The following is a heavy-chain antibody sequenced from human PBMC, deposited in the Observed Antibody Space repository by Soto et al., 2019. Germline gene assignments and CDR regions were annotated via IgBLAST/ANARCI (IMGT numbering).Heavy chain of an antibody. CDR3: ARDRARRYYFDY. CDR2: IWYDGSNK. D-gene: IGHD6-6*01. V-gene: IGHV3-33*01. J-gene: IGHJ4*02. Sequence: LGGSLRLSCAASGFTFSGLCMHRVRPAPGKGLEWVAVIWYDGSNKYYADPVKGRFTISRDNSKNTLYLQMNSLRAEDTAVYYCARDRARRYYFDYWGQGTLVTVSS. CDR1: GFTFSGLC.